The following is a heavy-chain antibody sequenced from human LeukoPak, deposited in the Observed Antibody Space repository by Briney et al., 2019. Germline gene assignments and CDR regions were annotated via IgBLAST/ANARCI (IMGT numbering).Heavy chain of an antibody. D-gene: IGHD2-15*01. Sequence: PSETLSLNCTVSGGSISSYYWSWIRQPPGKGLEWIGYIYYSGSTNYNPSLKSRVTISVDMSKNQFSLKLSSVTAADTAVYYCARTGDCSGGSCYGNWFDPWGQGTLVTVSS. CDR3: ARTGDCSGGSCYGNWFDP. CDR1: GGSISSYY. V-gene: IGHV4-59*01. J-gene: IGHJ5*02. CDR2: IYYSGST.